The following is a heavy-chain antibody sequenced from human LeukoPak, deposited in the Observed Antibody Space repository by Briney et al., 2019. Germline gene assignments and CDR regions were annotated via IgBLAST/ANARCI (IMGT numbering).Heavy chain of an antibody. CDR1: GGSISSDSYY. J-gene: IGHJ4*02. Sequence: SQTLSLTCTVSGGSISSDSYYWSWIRQPAGKGLEWIGLIHTSGSTNYNPSLKSRVTISVDTSKNQFSLKLSSVTAADTAVYYCTQHLLHWGQGTLVTVSS. CDR3: TQHLLH. CDR2: IHTSGST. V-gene: IGHV4-61*02. D-gene: IGHD1-1*01.